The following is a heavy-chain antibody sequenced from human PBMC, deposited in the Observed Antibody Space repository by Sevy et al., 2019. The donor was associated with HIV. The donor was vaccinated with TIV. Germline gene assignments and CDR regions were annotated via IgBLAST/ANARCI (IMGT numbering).Heavy chain of an antibody. CDR1: GGTISGYD. Sequence: ASVQVSCKASGGTISGYDISWVRQAPGQGLEWMGGSIRIFGTANYAKKFQGRSTITADESTSTAYMELSSLRSEDTAVYYCAATYYYDSSGYYHYYYYGMDVWGQGTTVTVSS. D-gene: IGHD3-22*01. V-gene: IGHV1-69*13. CDR2: SIRIFGTA. J-gene: IGHJ6*02. CDR3: AATYYYDSSGYYHYYYYGMDV.